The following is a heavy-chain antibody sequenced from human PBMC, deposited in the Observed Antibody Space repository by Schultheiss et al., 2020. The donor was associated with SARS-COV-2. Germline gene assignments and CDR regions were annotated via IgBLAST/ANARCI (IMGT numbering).Heavy chain of an antibody. J-gene: IGHJ5*02. CDR3: ARASSSWYGNWFDP. CDR2: INHSGST. Sequence: SETLSLTCTVYGGSFSSYYWSWIRQPPGKGLEWIGEINHSGSTNYNPSLKSRVTISVDTSKNQFSLKLSSVTAADTAVYYCARASSSWYGNWFDPWGQGTLVTVSS. D-gene: IGHD6-13*01. V-gene: IGHV4-34*01. CDR1: GGSFSSYY.